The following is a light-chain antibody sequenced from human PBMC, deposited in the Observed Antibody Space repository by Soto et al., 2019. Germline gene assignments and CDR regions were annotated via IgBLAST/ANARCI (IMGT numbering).Light chain of an antibody. J-gene: IGKJ1*01. Sequence: DIQRTQSPSTLSASVGDRVTITCRASQSISSWLAWYQQKPGRAPKLLIYDASSLESGVPSRFSGSGSGTEFTLTISSLQPDDFATYYCQQFNSYSWTFGQGIKVDIK. CDR1: QSISSW. CDR3: QQFNSYSWT. V-gene: IGKV1-5*01. CDR2: DAS.